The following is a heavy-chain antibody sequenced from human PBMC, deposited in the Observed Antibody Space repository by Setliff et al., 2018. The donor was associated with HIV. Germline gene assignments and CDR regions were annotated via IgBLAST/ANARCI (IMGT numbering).Heavy chain of an antibody. D-gene: IGHD4-17*01. CDR1: GFTFSDYY. J-gene: IGHJ4*02. Sequence: GGSLRLSCAASGFTFSDYYMTWIRQAPGKGLEWVSYITGGGDTINYADSVKGRFTISRDNAKNSLFLQMNSLRVEDTAVYYCARANYGFDYWGQGTLVTSPQ. V-gene: IGHV3-11*04. CDR3: ARANYGFDY. CDR2: ITGGGDTI.